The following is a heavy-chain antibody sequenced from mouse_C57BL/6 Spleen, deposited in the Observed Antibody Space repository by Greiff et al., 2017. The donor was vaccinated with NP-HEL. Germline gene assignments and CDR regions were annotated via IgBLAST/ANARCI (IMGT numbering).Heavy chain of an antibody. CDR1: GFTFSSYA. V-gene: IGHV5-4*01. CDR2: ISDGGSYT. Sequence: EVMLVESGGGLVKPGGSLKLSCAASGFTFSSYAMPWVRQTPEKRLEWVATISDGGSYTYYPDNVKGRFTISRDNAKNNLYLQMSHLKSEDTAMYYCVREGGSSSGYWGQGTTVTVSS. D-gene: IGHD1-1*01. J-gene: IGHJ2*01. CDR3: VREGGSSSGY.